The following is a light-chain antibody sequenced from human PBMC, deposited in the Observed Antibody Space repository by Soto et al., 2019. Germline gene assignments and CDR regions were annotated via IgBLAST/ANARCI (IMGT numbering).Light chain of an antibody. CDR3: LLSYRARGKV. J-gene: IGLJ2*01. V-gene: IGLV7-46*01. Sequence: QAVVTQEPSLTVSPGGTVTLTCGSSTGAVTSGHYPYWFQQKPGQAPRTLIYDTSNKHSWTPARFSGSLLGGKAALTLSGAQPEDEAEYYCLLSYRARGKVFGGGTKLTVL. CDR2: DTS. CDR1: TGAVTSGHY.